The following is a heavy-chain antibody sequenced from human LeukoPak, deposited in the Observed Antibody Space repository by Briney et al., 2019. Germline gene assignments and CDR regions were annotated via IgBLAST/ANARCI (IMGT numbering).Heavy chain of an antibody. CDR3: ANLRKSLWIPEFDY. CDR1: GFTFSSYW. D-gene: IGHD1-1*01. Sequence: GGSLRLSCAASGFTFSSYWMSWVRQPPGKGLEWVSLISGSGDTTYYADSVKGRFTISRDNPKNTLYLQMNSLRAEDTAVYYCANLRKSLWIPEFDYWGQGTLVTVSS. V-gene: IGHV3-23*01. J-gene: IGHJ4*02. CDR2: ISGSGDTT.